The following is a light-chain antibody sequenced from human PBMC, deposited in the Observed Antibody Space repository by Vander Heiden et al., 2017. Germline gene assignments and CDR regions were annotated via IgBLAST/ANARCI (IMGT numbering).Light chain of an antibody. CDR2: DVS. V-gene: IGLV2-14*03. CDR3: SSYTSGSSPDVL. J-gene: IGLJ2*01. CDR1: NSDVGASEH. Sequence: QSALTQPASVSASPGPSITIPCIGTNSDVGASEHVSWYYHHPCKAPKHIIYDVSYRPSGVSNRFSGSKSGNTASLTISGLQADDESDYFCSSYTSGSSPDVLFGGGTKLTVL.